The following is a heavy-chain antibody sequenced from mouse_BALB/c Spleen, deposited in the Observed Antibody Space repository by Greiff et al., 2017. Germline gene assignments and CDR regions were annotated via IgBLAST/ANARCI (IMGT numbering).Heavy chain of an antibody. CDR1: GYTFTDYN. CDR2: INPNNGGT. V-gene: IGHV1-18*01. J-gene: IGHJ3*01. CDR3: ASGNSWFAY. D-gene: IGHD2-1*01. Sequence: EVQLQQSGPELVKPGASVKIPCKASGYTFTDYNMDWVKQSHGKSLEWIGDINPNNGGTIYNQKFKGKATLTVDKSSSTAYMELRSLTSEDTAVYYCASGNSWFAYWGQGTLVTVSA.